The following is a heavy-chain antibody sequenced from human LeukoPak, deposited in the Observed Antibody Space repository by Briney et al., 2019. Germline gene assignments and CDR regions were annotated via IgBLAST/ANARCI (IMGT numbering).Heavy chain of an antibody. J-gene: IGHJ4*02. V-gene: IGHV4-61*02. Sequence: SETLSLTCTVSGGSISSGSYYWSWIRQPAGKGLEWIGRIYTSGSTNYNPSLKSRVTISVDTSKNQFSLKLSSVTAADTAVYYCARAVGAPYGYGFFDYWGQGTLVTVSS. CDR2: IYTSGST. D-gene: IGHD5-18*01. CDR1: GGSISSGSYY. CDR3: ARAVGAPYGYGFFDY.